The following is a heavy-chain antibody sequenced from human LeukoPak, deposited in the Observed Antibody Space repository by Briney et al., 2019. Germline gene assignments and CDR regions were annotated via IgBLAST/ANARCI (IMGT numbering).Heavy chain of an antibody. J-gene: IGHJ5*02. D-gene: IGHD3-9*01. V-gene: IGHV4-4*07. CDR2: IYTSGST. CDR3: ARAGGDILTGYYNDP. CDR1: GGPISSYY. Sequence: SETLSLTCTVSGGPISSYYWSWIRQPAGKGLEWIGRIYTSGSTNYNPSLKSRVTISVDTSKNQFSLKLSSVTAADTAVYYCARAGGDILTGYYNDPWGQGTLVTVSS.